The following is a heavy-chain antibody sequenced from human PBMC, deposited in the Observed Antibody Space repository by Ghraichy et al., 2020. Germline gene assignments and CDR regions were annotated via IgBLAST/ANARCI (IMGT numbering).Heavy chain of an antibody. CDR2: LNIDGTTV. Sequence: GGSLRLSCAASGFSFTDYWMHWVRQTPGRGLEWVSHLNIDGTTVNYADSVKGRFTISRDSAKNSLYLQMNSLRDEDTAVYYCARDEGSFDYWGQGTLVTVSS. D-gene: IGHD3-10*01. J-gene: IGHJ4*02. CDR1: GFSFTDYW. CDR3: ARDEGSFDY. V-gene: IGHV3-74*01.